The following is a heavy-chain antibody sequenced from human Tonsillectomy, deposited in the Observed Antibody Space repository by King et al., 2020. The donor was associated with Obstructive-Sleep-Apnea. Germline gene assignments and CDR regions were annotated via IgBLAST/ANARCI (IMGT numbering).Heavy chain of an antibody. CDR3: VRDGGIAVASSFDY. V-gene: IGHV4-39*07. Sequence: QLQESGPGLVKPSETLSLTCTVSGGSISASPSYWAWIRQPPGEGLEWIGSIFFNGDTHYNPALKTRLTMSVDTSKNQFSLKLHSLTAADTAFYYCVRDGGIAVASSFDYWGQGALVTVSS. CDR1: GGSISASPSY. J-gene: IGHJ4*02. CDR2: IFFNGDT. D-gene: IGHD6-19*01.